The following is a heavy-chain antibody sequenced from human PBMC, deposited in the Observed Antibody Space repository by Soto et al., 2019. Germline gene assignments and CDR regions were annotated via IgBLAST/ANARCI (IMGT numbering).Heavy chain of an antibody. D-gene: IGHD3-22*01. V-gene: IGHV3-30*18. CDR2: ISYDGSNK. J-gene: IGHJ3*02. CDR1: GFTFSSEC. Sequence: GVSLRLSFAASGFTFSSECMHWVRQAPGKGLEWVAVISYDGSNKYYADSVKGRFTISRDNSKNTLYLQMNSLRAEDTAVYYCAKESDSSGYYFSSTGAFDIWGQGTMVTVSS. CDR3: AKESDSSGYYFSSTGAFDI.